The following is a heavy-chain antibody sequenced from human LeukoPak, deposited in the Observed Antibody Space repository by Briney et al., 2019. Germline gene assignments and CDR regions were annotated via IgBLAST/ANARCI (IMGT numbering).Heavy chain of an antibody. D-gene: IGHD3-10*02. CDR1: GYTFTSYY. CDR2: INPSGGST. J-gene: IGHJ4*02. Sequence: ASVKVSCKASGYTFTSYYMHWVRQAPGQGLEWMGIINPSGGSTSYAQKFQGRVTMTRDTSTSTVYMELSSLRSEDTAVYYCARAPSGNYYVSCFDYWGQGTLVTVSS. V-gene: IGHV1-46*01. CDR3: ARAPSGNYYVSCFDY.